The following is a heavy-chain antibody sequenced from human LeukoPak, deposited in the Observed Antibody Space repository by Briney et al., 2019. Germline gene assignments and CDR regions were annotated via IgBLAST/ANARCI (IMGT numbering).Heavy chain of an antibody. CDR1: GFTFSSYA. D-gene: IGHD3-3*01. J-gene: IGHJ4*02. CDR3: VRESYDFWSGYLTYYFDY. CDR2: ISYDGSNK. Sequence: GGSLRLSCAASGFTFSSYAMHWVRQAPGKGLEWVAVISYDGSNKYYADSVKGRFTISRDNSKNTLYLQMNSLRAEDTAVYYCVRESYDFWSGYLTYYFDYWGQGTLVTVSS. V-gene: IGHV3-30-3*01.